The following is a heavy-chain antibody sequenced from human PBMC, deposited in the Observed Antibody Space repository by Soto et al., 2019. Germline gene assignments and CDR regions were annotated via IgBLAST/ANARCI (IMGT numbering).Heavy chain of an antibody. V-gene: IGHV1-69*12. D-gene: IGHD2-21*01. CDR2: IIPIFGSA. J-gene: IGHJ6*02. Sequence: QVQLVQSGAEVKRPGSSVTVSCKASGGSFRSHGISWVRQAPGQGLEWMGGIIPIFGSANYAQKSRGRVTSTAHESRTTAYMRLSSLRFEETAVYYWATVVGPDCSHCYAVAVWGQGTTVTVPS. CDR3: ATVVGPDCSHCYAVAV. CDR1: GGSFRSHG.